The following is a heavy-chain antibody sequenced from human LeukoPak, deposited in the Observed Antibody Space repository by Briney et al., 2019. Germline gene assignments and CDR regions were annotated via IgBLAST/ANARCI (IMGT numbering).Heavy chain of an antibody. J-gene: IGHJ4*02. V-gene: IGHV3-7*01. CDR3: ARAIAAADPYYFDY. CDR1: GFTFSSYW. D-gene: IGHD6-13*01. Sequence: PGGSLRLSCAASGFTFSSYWTSWVRQAPGKGLEWVANIKQDGSEKYYVDSVKGRFTISRDNAKNSLYLQMNSLRAEDTAVYYCARAIAAADPYYFDYWGQGTLVTVSS. CDR2: IKQDGSEK.